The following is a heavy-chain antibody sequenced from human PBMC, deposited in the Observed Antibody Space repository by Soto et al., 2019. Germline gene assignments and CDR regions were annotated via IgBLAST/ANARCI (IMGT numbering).Heavy chain of an antibody. CDR2: IYYSGST. V-gene: IGHV4-61*01. D-gene: IGHD2-8*01. CDR1: GGSVGSGSYY. Sequence: SVTLTLTCTGSGGSVGSGSYYWSWIRQPPGKGLEWIGYIYYSGSTNYNPSLKGRITISPDTSNNQLSLQLNSVTPDDTAVYYCARLIGNSWLDSWGQGTLVTVSS. CDR3: ARLIGNSWLDS. J-gene: IGHJ5*01.